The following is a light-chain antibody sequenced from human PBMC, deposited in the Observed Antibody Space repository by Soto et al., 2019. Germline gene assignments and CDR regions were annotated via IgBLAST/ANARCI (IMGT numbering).Light chain of an antibody. J-gene: IGLJ1*01. CDR3: SSYASPNNSNYV. CDR1: SSDVGAYNY. V-gene: IGLV2-8*01. Sequence: QSVLTQPPSASGSPGQSVTISCTGTSSDVGAYNYVSWYQQHPGKAPKLMISEVNKRPSGVPHRFSGSKSGNTASLTVSGLQPEDEADYYCSSYASPNNSNYVFGTGTKVTVL. CDR2: EVN.